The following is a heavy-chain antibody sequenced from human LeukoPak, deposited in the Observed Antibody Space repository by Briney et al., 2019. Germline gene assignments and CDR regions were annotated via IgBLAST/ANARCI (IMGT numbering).Heavy chain of an antibody. V-gene: IGHV4-4*07. CDR3: ARDRGDGNAFDI. CDR1: GGSMSTYH. Sequence: PSETLSLTCTVSGGSMSTYHWSWIRQPAGKGLEWIGRIYSSGSTNYSPSLKSRVTMSVDTSKNQFSLRLSSVTAADTAVYYCARDRGDGNAFDIWGQGTMVTVSS. J-gene: IGHJ3*02. D-gene: IGHD2-21*02. CDR2: IYSSGST.